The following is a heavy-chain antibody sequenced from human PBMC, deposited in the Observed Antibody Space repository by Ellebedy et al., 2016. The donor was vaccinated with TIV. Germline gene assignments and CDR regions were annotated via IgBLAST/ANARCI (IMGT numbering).Heavy chain of an antibody. D-gene: IGHD4-11*01. CDR3: ATSNHYYYYYYMDV. Sequence: ASVKVSCXASGYTFTGYYMHWVRQAPGQGLEWMGWINPNSGGTNYAQKFQGRVTMTRDTSISTAYMELSRLRSDDTAVYYCATSNHYYYYYYMDVWGKGTTVTVSS. CDR1: GYTFTGYY. J-gene: IGHJ6*03. CDR2: INPNSGGT. V-gene: IGHV1-2*02.